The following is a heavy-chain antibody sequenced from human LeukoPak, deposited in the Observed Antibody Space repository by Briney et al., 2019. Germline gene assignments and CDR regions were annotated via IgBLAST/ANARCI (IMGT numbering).Heavy chain of an antibody. J-gene: IGHJ5*02. Sequence: PGGSLRLSCAASGFNFSNAWMSWVRQAPGKGLEWVGLIKSKTDGGTTDYAAPVKGRFIISRDDSKNTLYLQMNSLKTEDTAVYYCTTEATGYSRAYNWFDPWGQGTLVTVSS. V-gene: IGHV3-15*01. CDR2: IKSKTDGGTT. CDR1: GFNFSNAW. CDR3: TTEATGYSRAYNWFDP. D-gene: IGHD2-21*01.